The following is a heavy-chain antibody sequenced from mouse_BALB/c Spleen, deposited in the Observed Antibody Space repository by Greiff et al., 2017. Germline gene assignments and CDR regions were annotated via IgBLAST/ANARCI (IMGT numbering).Heavy chain of an antibody. J-gene: IGHJ1*01. D-gene: IGHD1-1*01. CDR2: ISSGSSTI. CDR3: ARWGYYGSSDDRYFDV. Sequence: EVKLMESGGGLVQPGGSRKLSCAASGFTFSSFGMPWVRQAPEKGLEWVAYISSGSSTIYYADTVKGRFTISIDNAKNTLFLLMTSLRSKDTAMYYWARWGYYGSSDDRYFDVWGAGTTVTVSS. V-gene: IGHV5-17*02. CDR1: GFTFSSFG.